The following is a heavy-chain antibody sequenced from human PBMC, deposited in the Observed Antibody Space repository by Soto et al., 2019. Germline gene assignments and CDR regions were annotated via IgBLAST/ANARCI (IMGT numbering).Heavy chain of an antibody. CDR1: DGSISTSSYF. CDR3: ARTRTVDYYYGMDV. J-gene: IGHJ6*02. CDR2: IYYSGNSGST. D-gene: IGHD4-4*01. Sequence: PSETLSLTCTVSDGSISTSSYFWGWIRQPPGKGLEWIGNIYYSGNSGSTYYNPSLKSRVTISVDTSKNQFSLKLSSVTAADTAVYYCARTRTVDYYYGMDVWGQGTTVTV. V-gene: IGHV4-39*01.